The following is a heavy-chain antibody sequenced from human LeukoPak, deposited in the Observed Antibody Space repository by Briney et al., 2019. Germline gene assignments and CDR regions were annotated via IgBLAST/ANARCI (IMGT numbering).Heavy chain of an antibody. V-gene: IGHV4-59*08. J-gene: IGHJ5*02. CDR1: GGSISSYY. CDR3: ARLVYGVNWFDP. Sequence: PSETLSLTCTVSGGSISSYYWSWIRQPPGKGLEWIGYIYYSGSTNYNPSLKSRVTISVDTSKNQFSLKLSSVTAADTAVYYCARLVYGVNWFDPWGQGTLVTVSS. CDR2: IYYSGST. D-gene: IGHD4-17*01.